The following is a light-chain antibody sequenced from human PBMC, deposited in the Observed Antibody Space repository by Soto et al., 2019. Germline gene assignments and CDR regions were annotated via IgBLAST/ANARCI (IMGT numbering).Light chain of an antibody. J-gene: IGLJ1*01. V-gene: IGLV2-14*03. Sequence: SVLPQPASVSGSPGQSITVSCTGTGSDVGGYNYVSWYQQYPGQAPKLMIYDVNKRPSGVSNRFSGSKSGNTASLTISGLQVEDEADYYCSSYTSTNALVFGVGTKVTVL. CDR2: DVN. CDR3: SSYTSTNALV. CDR1: GSDVGGYNY.